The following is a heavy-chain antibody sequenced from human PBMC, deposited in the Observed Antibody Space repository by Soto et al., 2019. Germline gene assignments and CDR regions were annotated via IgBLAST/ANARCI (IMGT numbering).Heavy chain of an antibody. D-gene: IGHD5-12*01. CDR1: GYTFTRSG. J-gene: IGHJ6*02. CDR2: ISTYNGDT. V-gene: IGHV1-18*01. CDR3: AREGVAPYYFSGLDV. Sequence: ASVKVSCKASGYTFTRSGISWVRQAPGQGLEWMGWISTYNGDTNYAQTFQGRVTMTTDTSTSTVHMEVRSLRSDDTAVYYCAREGVAPYYFSGLDVWGQGTTVTVSS.